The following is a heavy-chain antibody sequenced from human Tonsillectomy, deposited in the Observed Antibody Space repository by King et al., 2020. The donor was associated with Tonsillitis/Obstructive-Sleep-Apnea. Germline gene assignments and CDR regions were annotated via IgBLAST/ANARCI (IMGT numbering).Heavy chain of an antibody. CDR2: IWYDGSNK. CDR1: GFTFSSYC. Sequence: QLVQSGGGVVQPGRSLRLSCAASGFTFSSYCMHWVRQAPVKGLEWGAVIWYDGSNKYYADSVKGRFTISRDNSKNTLYLQMNSLRAEDTAVYYCARAPSKAYCGGDCYLRFDPWGQGTLVTVSS. J-gene: IGHJ5*02. V-gene: IGHV3-33*01. CDR3: ARAPSKAYCGGDCYLRFDP. D-gene: IGHD2-21*01.